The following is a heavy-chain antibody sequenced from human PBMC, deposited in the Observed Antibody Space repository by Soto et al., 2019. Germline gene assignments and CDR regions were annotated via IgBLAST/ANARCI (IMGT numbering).Heavy chain of an antibody. J-gene: IGHJ6*02. Sequence: SETLSLTCAVYGGSFSCYYWSWIRQPPGKGLEWIGEINHSGSTNYNPSLKSRVTISVDTSKNQFSLKLSSVTAADTAVYYCARTLVVGLPYGMDVWGQGTTVTVSS. CDR2: INHSGST. CDR1: GGSFSCYY. V-gene: IGHV4-34*01. D-gene: IGHD2-15*01. CDR3: ARTLVVGLPYGMDV.